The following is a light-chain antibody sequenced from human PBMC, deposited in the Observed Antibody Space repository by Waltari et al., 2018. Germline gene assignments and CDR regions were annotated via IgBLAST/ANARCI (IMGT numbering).Light chain of an antibody. V-gene: IGKV4-1*01. CDR3: QQYYSTPRT. CDR2: WAS. J-gene: IGKJ1*01. CDR1: QSVLYSSHNKNY. Sequence: DILMTQSPDSLALSLRESATITSHSRQSVLYSSHNKNYFALYQQKPGQPPKLLIYWASTRESGGPDRFSGSGSGTEFTLTISSLQAEDGAVYYCQQYYSTPRTFGEGTKVEIK.